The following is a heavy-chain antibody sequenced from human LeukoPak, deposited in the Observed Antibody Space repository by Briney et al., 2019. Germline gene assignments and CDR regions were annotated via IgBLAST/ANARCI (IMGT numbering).Heavy chain of an antibody. CDR3: ARTGYSSGWYGPFDY. CDR2: ISYDGSNK. J-gene: IGHJ4*02. CDR1: GFTFSSYA. D-gene: IGHD6-19*01. Sequence: PGGSLRLSCAASGFTFSSYAMHCVRQAPGKGLEWVAVISYDGSNKYYADSVKGRFTISRDNSKNTLYLQMNSLRAEDTAVYYCARTGYSSGWYGPFDYWGQGTLVTVSS. V-gene: IGHV3-30-3*01.